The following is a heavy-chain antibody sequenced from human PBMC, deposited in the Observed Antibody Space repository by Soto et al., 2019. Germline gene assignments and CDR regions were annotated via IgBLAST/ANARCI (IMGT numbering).Heavy chain of an antibody. CDR1: GYTFSNYG. CDR3: ARSGYSSGWYHWYFDL. J-gene: IGHJ2*01. Sequence: ASVKVSCKASGYTFSNYGIHWVRQAPGQRLEWMGWINAGNGNTKYSQKFQDRVTITRDTSATTAYMELSSLRSEDTSVFYCARSGYSSGWYHWYFDLWGRGTLVTVSS. V-gene: IGHV1-3*01. CDR2: INAGNGNT. D-gene: IGHD6-19*01.